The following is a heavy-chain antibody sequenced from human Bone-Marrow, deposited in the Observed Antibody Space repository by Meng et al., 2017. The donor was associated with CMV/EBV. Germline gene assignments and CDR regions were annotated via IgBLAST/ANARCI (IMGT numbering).Heavy chain of an antibody. CDR2: INSDGSST. J-gene: IGHJ6*02. CDR1: GFTFSSYW. V-gene: IGHV3-74*01. Sequence: GGSLRLSCAASGFTFSSYWMHWVRQAPGKGLVWVSRINSDGSSTSYADSVKGRFTISRDNAKNTLYLQMNSLRAEDTAVYYCARGIILVASGSHHYYGLDVWGQRTTVTVSS. D-gene: IGHD2-8*02. CDR3: ARGIILVASGSHHYYGLDV.